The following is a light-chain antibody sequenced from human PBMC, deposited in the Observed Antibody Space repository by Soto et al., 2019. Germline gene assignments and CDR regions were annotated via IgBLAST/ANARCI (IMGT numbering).Light chain of an antibody. V-gene: IGLV1-40*01. Sequence: QSVLPQPRSVYGAPVQGFTISCTGSSPNIWAGYDVHRXQQRLGTTRKLLIFGNLNRXXGVTDRXXXSKXGTSASLAITGLQAEDEGDYYCQSYDSTLSARYVFGTGTKVTVL. J-gene: IGLJ1*01. CDR1: SPNIWAGYD. CDR2: GNL. CDR3: QSYDSTLSARYV.